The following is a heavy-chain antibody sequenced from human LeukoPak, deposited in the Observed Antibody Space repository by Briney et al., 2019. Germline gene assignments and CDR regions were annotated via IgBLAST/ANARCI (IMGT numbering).Heavy chain of an antibody. CDR2: IIPIFGTA. CDR3: ATGSMVRGVITPRIDY. D-gene: IGHD3-10*01. Sequence: GSSVKVSCKASGGTFSSYAISWVRQAPGQGLEWMGRIIPIFGTANYAQKFQGRVTITTDESTSTAYMELSSLRSEDTAVYYCATGSMVRGVITPRIDYWGQGTLVTVSS. V-gene: IGHV1-69*05. J-gene: IGHJ4*02. CDR1: GGTFSSYA.